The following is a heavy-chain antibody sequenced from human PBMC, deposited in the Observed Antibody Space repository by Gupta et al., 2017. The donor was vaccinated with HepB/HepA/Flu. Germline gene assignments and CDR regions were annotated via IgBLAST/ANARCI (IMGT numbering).Heavy chain of an antibody. Sequence: QVQLQESGPGLVKPSETLSLTCTVSGGSISSYYWSWIRQRAGKGLEWIGHIYTSGSTNYNPSLKSLVTMSVDTSKNQFSLKLSSVTAADTAVYYCARDSDWRQLGPNYYYYYMDVWGKGTTVTVSS. D-gene: IGHD6-6*01. V-gene: IGHV4-4*07. CDR1: GGSISSYY. CDR3: ARDSDWRQLGPNYYYYYMDV. J-gene: IGHJ6*03. CDR2: IYTSGST.